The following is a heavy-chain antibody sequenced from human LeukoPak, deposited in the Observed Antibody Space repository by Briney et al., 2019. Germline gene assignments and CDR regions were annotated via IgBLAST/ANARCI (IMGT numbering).Heavy chain of an antibody. CDR2: VYYSGST. CDR3: ARVGADGSGFLFDY. J-gene: IGHJ4*02. Sequence: SETLSLTCTVSGGSISTYYWSWIRQPPGKGLEWIGYVYYSGSTNYNPSLKSRVTISVDTSKNQFSLKLSSVTAADTAVYYCARVGADGSGFLFDYWGQGTLVTVSS. D-gene: IGHD3-10*01. V-gene: IGHV4-59*12. CDR1: GGSISTYY.